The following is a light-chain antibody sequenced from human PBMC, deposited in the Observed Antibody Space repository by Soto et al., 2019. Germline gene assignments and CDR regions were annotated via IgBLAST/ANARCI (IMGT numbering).Light chain of an antibody. Sequence: QMTQSPSSLSASVGDRVTITCRASQTISNYVNWYQQKPGKAPKVLIYAASTLKSGVPSRFSGSGSGTDFTLTISSLQPEDFATYYCQQSYTMVTFGGGTEVEIK. V-gene: IGKV1-39*01. CDR1: QTISNY. CDR2: AAS. CDR3: QQSYTMVT. J-gene: IGKJ4*01.